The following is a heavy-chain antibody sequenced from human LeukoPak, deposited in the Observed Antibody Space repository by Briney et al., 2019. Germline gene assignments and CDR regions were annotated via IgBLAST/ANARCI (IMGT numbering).Heavy chain of an antibody. CDR1: GGSFSGYY. CDR3: ARSSDDAFDI. J-gene: IGHJ3*02. CDR2: INHSGST. V-gene: IGHV4-34*01. D-gene: IGHD3-10*01. Sequence: SETLSLTCAVYGGSFSGYYWSWIRQPPRKGLEWIGEINHSGSTNYNPSLKSRVTISVDTSKNQFSLKLSSVTAADTAVYYCARSSDDAFDIWGQGTMVTVSS.